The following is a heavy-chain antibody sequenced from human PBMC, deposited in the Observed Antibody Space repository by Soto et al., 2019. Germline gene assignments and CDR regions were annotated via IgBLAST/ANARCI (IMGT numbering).Heavy chain of an antibody. CDR2: INPSGGST. J-gene: IGHJ6*02. Sequence: ASVKVSCKASGYTFTSYYMHWVRQAPGQGLECMGIINPSGGSTSYAQKFQGRVTMTRDTSTSTVYMELSSLRSEDTAVYYCARTTYYYDSSGSPPDVWGQGTTVTVSS. CDR3: ARTTYYYDSSGSPPDV. CDR1: GYTFTSYY. V-gene: IGHV1-46*01. D-gene: IGHD3-22*01.